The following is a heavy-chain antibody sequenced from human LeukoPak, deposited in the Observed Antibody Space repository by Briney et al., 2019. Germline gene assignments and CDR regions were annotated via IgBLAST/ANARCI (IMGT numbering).Heavy chain of an antibody. J-gene: IGHJ4*02. V-gene: IGHV4-59*01. CDR1: GGSISSYY. CDR2: IYYSGST. Sequence: SETLSLTCTVSGGSISSYYWSWIRHHPGKGLEWIGYIYYSGSTNYNPSLKSRVTISVDTSKDQFSLKLSSVTAADTAVYYCARGPYGDSVGYWGQGTLVTVSS. D-gene: IGHD4-17*01. CDR3: ARGPYGDSVGY.